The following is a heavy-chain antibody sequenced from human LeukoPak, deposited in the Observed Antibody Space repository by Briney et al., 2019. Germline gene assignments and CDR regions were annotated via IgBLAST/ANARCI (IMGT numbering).Heavy chain of an antibody. CDR3: ARHSGDSSGYYEFYYYYMDV. J-gene: IGHJ6*03. Sequence: GSLRLSCAVSGFTFSSYAMSWVRQAPGKGLEWIGSIYYSGSTYYNPSLKSRVTISVDTSKNQFSLKLSSVTAADTAVYYCARHSGDSSGYYEFYYYYMDVWGKGTTVTVSS. CDR1: GFTFSSYA. CDR2: IYYSGST. D-gene: IGHD3-22*01. V-gene: IGHV4-39*01.